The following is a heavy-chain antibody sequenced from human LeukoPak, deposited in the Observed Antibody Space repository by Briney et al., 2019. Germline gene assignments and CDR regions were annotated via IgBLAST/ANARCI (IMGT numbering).Heavy chain of an antibody. J-gene: IGHJ3*02. Sequence: GGSLRLSCAASGFTFSNYAVSWVRQAPGKGLEWVSAISGRGDNTYYADSVRGRFTISRDNSRNTLYLQMNSLRAEDTAVYYCARGIAQTTLNAFDIWGQGTEVIVSS. CDR2: ISGRGDNT. CDR3: ARGIAQTTLNAFDI. D-gene: IGHD4-11*01. CDR1: GFTFSNYA. V-gene: IGHV3-23*01.